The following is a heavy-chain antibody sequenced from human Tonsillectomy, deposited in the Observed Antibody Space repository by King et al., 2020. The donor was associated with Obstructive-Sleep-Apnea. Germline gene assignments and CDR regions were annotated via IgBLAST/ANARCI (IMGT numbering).Heavy chain of an antibody. Sequence: QLVQSGAEVKKPGASAKVSCKASGYTFTSYDINWVRQATGQGLEWMGWMNPNSGNTGYAQKFQGRVTMTRSTSITTAYMELSSLRSEDTAVYYCARAPPGANWTNINWYFDLWGRCPLVTVSS. D-gene: IGHD1/OR15-1a*01. J-gene: IGHJ2*01. CDR1: GYTFTSYD. CDR3: ARAPPGANWTNINWYFDL. V-gene: IGHV1-8*01. CDR2: MNPNSGNT.